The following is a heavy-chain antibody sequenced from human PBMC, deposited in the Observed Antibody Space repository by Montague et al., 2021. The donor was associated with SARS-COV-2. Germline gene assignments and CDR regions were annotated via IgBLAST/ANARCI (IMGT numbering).Heavy chain of an antibody. V-gene: IGHV4-39*07. D-gene: IGHD3-16*01. CDR1: GGSIANSHKY. CDR3: VAGGDSAKAGAY. J-gene: IGHJ4*02. CDR2: VLYTGTP. Sequence: SETLSLTCTVSGGSIANSHKYWGWVRQPPGNGLEWIGSVLYTGTPYDHPSLTARVTISLDTSKNQFSLKMYSVTAADTATYFCVAGGDSAKAGAYWGQGTLVTVSS.